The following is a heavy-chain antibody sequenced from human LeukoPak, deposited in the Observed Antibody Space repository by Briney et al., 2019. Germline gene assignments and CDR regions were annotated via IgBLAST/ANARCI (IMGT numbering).Heavy chain of an antibody. Sequence: SETLSLTCAVSGGSISSSNWWSWVRQPPGKGLEWIGEIYHSGSTNYNPSLKSRVTISVDKSKNQFSLKLSSVTAADTAVYYCASRSPLYYYGSGSYDYWGQGTLVTVSS. CDR2: IYHSGST. CDR3: ASRSPLYYYGSGSYDY. CDR1: GGSISSSNW. J-gene: IGHJ4*02. D-gene: IGHD3-10*01. V-gene: IGHV4-4*02.